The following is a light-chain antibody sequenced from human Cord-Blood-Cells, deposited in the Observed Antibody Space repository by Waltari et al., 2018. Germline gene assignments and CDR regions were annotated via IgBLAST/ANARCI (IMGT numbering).Light chain of an antibody. V-gene: IGLV2-8*01. CDR3: SSYAGSNNV. Sequence: QSPLTQPPSASGSPGQSVTISCTGPRRDVGGYNYVSWYQQHPGKAPKLMIYEVSKRPSGVPDRFSGSKSGNTASLTVSGLQAEDEADYYCSSYAGSNNVFGTGTKVTVL. CDR1: RRDVGGYNY. CDR2: EVS. J-gene: IGLJ1*01.